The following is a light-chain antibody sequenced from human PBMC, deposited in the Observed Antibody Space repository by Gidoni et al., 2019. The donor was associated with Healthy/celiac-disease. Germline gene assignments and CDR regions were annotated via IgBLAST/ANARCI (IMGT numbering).Light chain of an antibody. J-gene: IGLJ3*02. Sequence: QSVLTQPPSVSGAPGQRVTISCTGSSSNIGAGYGVHWYQQLPGTAPKLIIYGNSNRPSGVPDRFSGSKSGTSASLAISGLQAEDEADYYCQSYDSSLKVFGGGTKLTVL. CDR1: SSNIGAGYG. V-gene: IGLV1-40*01. CDR3: QSYDSSLKV. CDR2: GNS.